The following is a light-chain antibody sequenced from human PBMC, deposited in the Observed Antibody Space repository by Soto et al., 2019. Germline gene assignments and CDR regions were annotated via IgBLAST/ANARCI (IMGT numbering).Light chain of an antibody. CDR1: QGIANF. CDR3: QQLNSFPIP. CDR2: GAS. V-gene: IGKV1-9*01. J-gene: IGKJ3*01. Sequence: IQLTQSPSSLSASVGDRVTISCRASQGIANFLAWYQQNPGKAPKLLIYGASTLQSGVPSRFTGSGSGTDFTLTISSLQHEDFATYSCQQLNSFPIPFGPGTKVDIK.